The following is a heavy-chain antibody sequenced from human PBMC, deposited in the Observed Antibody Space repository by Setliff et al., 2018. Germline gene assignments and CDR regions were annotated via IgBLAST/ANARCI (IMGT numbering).Heavy chain of an antibody. CDR1: RGTFSSYG. CDR3: AKERGDIVSTTSYYYYMDV. Sequence: SVKVSCKASRGTFSSYGITWVRQAPRQGLEWMGGIIPIFGTTDYAQKFQGRVTITTDESTSTAYMEMSSLRSEDTAVYYCAKERGDIVSTTSYYYYMDVWGKGTTVTVSS. J-gene: IGHJ6*03. V-gene: IGHV1-69*05. CDR2: IIPIFGTT. D-gene: IGHD5-12*01.